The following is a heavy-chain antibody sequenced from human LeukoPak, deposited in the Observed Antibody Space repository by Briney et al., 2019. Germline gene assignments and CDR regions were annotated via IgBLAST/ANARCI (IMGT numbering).Heavy chain of an antibody. V-gene: IGHV1-46*01. D-gene: IGHD3-10*01. J-gene: IGHJ5*02. CDR1: GDTFSSYY. CDR2: ITPSGDST. CDR3: ATRGLYGSGSENWFDP. Sequence: ASVKVSCKASGDTFSSYYMHWVRQAPGQGLEWMGIITPSGDSTNYAQKFQGRVTMTEDTSTDTAYMELSSLRSEDTAVYYCATRGLYGSGSENWFDPWGQGTLVTVSS.